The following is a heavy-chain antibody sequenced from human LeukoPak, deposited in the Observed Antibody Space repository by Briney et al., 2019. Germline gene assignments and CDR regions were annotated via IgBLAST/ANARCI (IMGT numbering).Heavy chain of an antibody. CDR3: ANIVGATDFDY. D-gene: IGHD1-26*01. CDR2: ISGSGGST. Sequence: GGSLRLSCAASGFTFSSYAMSWVRQAPGKGLEWVSAISGSGGSTYYADSVKGRFTISRDNSKNTLYLQMNSLRAEDTAVYYGANIVGATDFDYWGQGTLVTVSS. V-gene: IGHV3-23*01. CDR1: GFTFSSYA. J-gene: IGHJ4*02.